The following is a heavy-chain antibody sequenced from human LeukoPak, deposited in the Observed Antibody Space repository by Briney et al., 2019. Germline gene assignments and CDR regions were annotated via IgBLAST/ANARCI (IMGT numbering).Heavy chain of an antibody. CDR1: GFTFSYYE. V-gene: IGHV3-48*03. CDR2: ISSSGSTI. D-gene: IGHD6-19*01. CDR3: ARKSSAVAGPFDY. J-gene: IGHJ4*02. Sequence: GGSLRLSCAVSGFTFSYYEMNWVRQAPGKGLEWVSYISSSGSTIYYADSVKGRFTISRDNAKNSLYLQMNSLRAEDTAVYYCARKSSAVAGPFDYWGQGTLVTVSS.